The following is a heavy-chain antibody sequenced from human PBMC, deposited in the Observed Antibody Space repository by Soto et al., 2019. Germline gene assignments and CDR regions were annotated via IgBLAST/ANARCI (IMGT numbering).Heavy chain of an antibody. CDR2: IIPILGIA. J-gene: IGHJ6*02. CDR3: ARSRYCSRTSCYSYYYGMDV. D-gene: IGHD2-2*02. CDR1: GGTFSSYT. V-gene: IGHV1-69*02. Sequence: QVQLVQSGAEVKKPGSSVKVSCKASGGTFSSYTISWVRQAPGQGLEWMGRIIPILGIANYAQKFQGRVTMTEAKSPSTASMVLSSLRSEDTAVYYCARSRYCSRTSCYSYYYGMDVWGQGTTVTVSS.